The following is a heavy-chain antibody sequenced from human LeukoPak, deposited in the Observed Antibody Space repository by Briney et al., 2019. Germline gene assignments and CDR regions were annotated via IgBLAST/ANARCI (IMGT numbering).Heavy chain of an antibody. D-gene: IGHD1-26*01. CDR3: ARSSGTYPTEDWFDP. J-gene: IGHJ5*02. Sequence: ASVKVSCKASGDTFTAYCLHWVRQAPGQGLEWMGWIEPNSGGTNYAQKFQGRVTMTRDTSISTAYMELSRLRSDDTAVYYCARSSGTYPTEDWFDPWGQGTLVTVSS. V-gene: IGHV1-2*02. CDR2: IEPNSGGT. CDR1: GDTFTAYC.